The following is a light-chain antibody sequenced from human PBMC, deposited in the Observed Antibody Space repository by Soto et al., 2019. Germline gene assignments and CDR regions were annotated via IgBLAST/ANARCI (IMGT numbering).Light chain of an antibody. J-gene: IGLJ1*01. Sequence: QSALTQPASVSGSPGQSIRICCTGTSSDVGSYNLVSWYQQHPGKAPKVMIYEGSKRPSGVSNRFSSSKSGTTASLTISGLQADDEADYYCCSYAGNSIYVFGSGTKLIV. CDR2: EGS. V-gene: IGLV2-23*01. CDR3: CSYAGNSIYV. CDR1: SSDVGSYNL.